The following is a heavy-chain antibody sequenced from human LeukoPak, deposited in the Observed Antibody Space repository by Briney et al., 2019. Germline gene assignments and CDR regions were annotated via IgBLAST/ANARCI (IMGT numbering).Heavy chain of an antibody. D-gene: IGHD3-22*01. J-gene: IGHJ4*02. V-gene: IGHV4-30-4*08. CDR3: ARPSRSGYYYPFDY. Sequence: SQTLSLTCTVSGGSISSGDYYWSWIRQPPGKGLEWIGYIYYSGSTYYNPSLKSRVTISVDTSKNQFSLKLSSVTAADTAVYYCARPSRSGYYYPFDYWGQGTLVTVPS. CDR2: IYYSGST. CDR1: GGSISSGDYY.